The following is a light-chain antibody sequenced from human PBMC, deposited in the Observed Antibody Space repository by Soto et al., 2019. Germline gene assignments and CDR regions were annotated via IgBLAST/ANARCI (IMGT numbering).Light chain of an antibody. CDR1: SFNIGSNS. CDR3: GTWDTSLTVYVL. CDR2: DNN. J-gene: IGLJ2*01. V-gene: IGLV1-51*01. Sequence: QSVLTQPPSVSAAPGQKVTISCSGSSFNIGSNSVSWYQQLPGTAPKLLIYDNNKRPSGIPDRFSGSKSGTSATLGITGLQTGDEADYYCGTWDTSLTVYVLFGGGTKVTVL.